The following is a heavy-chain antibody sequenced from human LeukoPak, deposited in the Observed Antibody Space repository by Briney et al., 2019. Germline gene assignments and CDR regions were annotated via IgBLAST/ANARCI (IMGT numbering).Heavy chain of an antibody. CDR2: IKEDGSAT. CDR3: VRDIGWFRFDY. Sequence: PGGSLRLSCAASGFTFSSYAMSWVRQAPGKGLEWVAHIKEDGSATQSIDAVKGRFTISRDNAKNSLYLQMNTLRAEDTAVYYCVRDIGWFRFDYWGQGTLVTVSS. V-gene: IGHV3-7*03. CDR1: GFTFSSYA. D-gene: IGHD6-19*01. J-gene: IGHJ4*02.